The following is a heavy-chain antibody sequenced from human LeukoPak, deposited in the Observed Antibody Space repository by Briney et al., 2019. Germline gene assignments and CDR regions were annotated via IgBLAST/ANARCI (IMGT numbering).Heavy chain of an antibody. CDR1: GGTFSSYA. CDR2: IIPILGIA. J-gene: IGHJ4*02. CDR3: ASLHDSSGSQGYYFDY. V-gene: IGHV1-69*04. Sequence: GASVKVSCKASGGTFSSYAISWVRQAPGQGLEWMGRIIPILGIANYAQKFQGRVTVTADKSTSTAYMELSSLRSEDTAVYYCASLHDSSGSQGYYFDYWGQGTLVTVSS. D-gene: IGHD3-22*01.